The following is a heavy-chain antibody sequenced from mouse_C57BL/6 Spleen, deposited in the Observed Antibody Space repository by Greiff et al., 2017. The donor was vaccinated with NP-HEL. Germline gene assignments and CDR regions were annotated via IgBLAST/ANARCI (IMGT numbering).Heavy chain of an antibody. V-gene: IGHV1-26*01. D-gene: IGHD2-4*01. CDR2: INPNNGGT. J-gene: IGHJ3*01. CDR1: GYTFTDYY. Sequence: VQLQQSGPELVKPGASVKISCKASGYTFTDYYMNWVKQSHGKSLEWIGDINPNNGGTSYNQKFKGKATLTVDKSSSTAYMELRSLTSEDSAVYYCARGEDYDVFAYWGQGTLVTVSA. CDR3: ARGEDYDVFAY.